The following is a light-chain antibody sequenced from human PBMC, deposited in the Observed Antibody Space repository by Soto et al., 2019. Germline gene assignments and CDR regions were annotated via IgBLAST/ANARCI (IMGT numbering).Light chain of an antibody. J-gene: IGLJ1*01. CDR3: ATWDDSLSGSYV. V-gene: IGLV1-47*01. CDR1: NSNIGSHF. CDR2: RSD. Sequence: QAVVTQPPSASGTPGQRVTISCSGSNSNIGSHFVFWYQQLPGTAPKLLIYRSDHRPSGVPDRFSGSTSGTSASLAISGLRSEDEADYYCATWDDSLSGSYVFGTGTKVTVL.